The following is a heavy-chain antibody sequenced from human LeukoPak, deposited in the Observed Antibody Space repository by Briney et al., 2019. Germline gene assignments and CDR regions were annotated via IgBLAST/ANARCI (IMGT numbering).Heavy chain of an antibody. J-gene: IGHJ4*02. Sequence: GESLKISGKASGYRLTSYWIGWVRQMPGNGLEWMGIIYPPDSKTTYSPSFQGQVSISADMSISTSYLQWNSLKASDTAIYYCARVVSLYASGTYTPNYFNYWGQGTLVTVSS. CDR1: GYRLTSYW. D-gene: IGHD3-10*01. CDR3: ARVVSLYASGTYTPNYFNY. V-gene: IGHV5-51*01. CDR2: IYPPDSKT.